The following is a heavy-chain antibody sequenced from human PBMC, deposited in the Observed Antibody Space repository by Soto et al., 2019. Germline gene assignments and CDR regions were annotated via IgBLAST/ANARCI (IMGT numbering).Heavy chain of an antibody. V-gene: IGHV3-30*18. D-gene: IGHD6-13*01. CDR1: GFTFSSYG. CDR3: AKDLGQQLVLNYGMDV. J-gene: IGHJ6*02. CDR2: VSYDGNNK. Sequence: QVQLVESGGGVVQPGTSLRLSCAPSGFTFSSYGMYWVRQAPGKGLEWVAVVSYDGNNKYYADSVKGRFTISRDNAKNILYLQMISLRPDDTAVYYCAKDLGQQLVLNYGMDVWGQGTTVTVSS.